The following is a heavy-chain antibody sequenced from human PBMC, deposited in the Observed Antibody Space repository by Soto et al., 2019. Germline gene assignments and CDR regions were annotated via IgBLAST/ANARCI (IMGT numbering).Heavy chain of an antibody. V-gene: IGHV4-59*01. CDR1: GGSISNYY. J-gene: IGHJ4*02. CDR2: IYYSGNT. CDR3: ARGGAVRPFDY. Sequence: SLTCTVSGGSISNYYWSWFRQPPGKGLEWIGYIYYSGNTNYNPSLKSRVTISVDTSKNQFSLKLSSVTAADTAVYYCARGGAVRPFDYWGQGTLVTVSS. D-gene: IGHD6-6*01.